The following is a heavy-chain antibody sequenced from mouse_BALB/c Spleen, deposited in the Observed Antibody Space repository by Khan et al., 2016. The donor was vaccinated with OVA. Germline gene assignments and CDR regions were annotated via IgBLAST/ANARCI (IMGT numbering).Heavy chain of an antibody. D-gene: IGHD2-3*01. CDR3: ARDGSRYNYAMDY. CDR2: IRYSVST. J-gene: IGHJ4*01. V-gene: IGHV3-2*02. CDR1: GYSITSDYA. Sequence: EVELVESGPGLVKPSQSLSLTCTVTGYSITSDYAWNWIRQFPGNKLEWMGYIRYSVSTNYNPSLKSRSSITRDTSKNQFFLQLNSVTTEDTATYYCARDGSRYNYAMDYWGQGTSVTVSS.